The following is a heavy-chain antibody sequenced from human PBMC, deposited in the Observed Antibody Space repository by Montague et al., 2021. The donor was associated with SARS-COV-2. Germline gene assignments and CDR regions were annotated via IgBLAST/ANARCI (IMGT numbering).Heavy chain of an antibody. CDR1: GGSISNYY. D-gene: IGHD3-22*01. Sequence: SETLSLICTVSGGSISNYYWSWIRQPPGRGLEWIGYIYYSGSTDYSPSLKSRVTISLDTSKNQFSLKVTSVTAADTAVYYCARGGGYYNYGLDVWGPGTTVSASS. CDR2: IYYSGST. CDR3: ARGGGYYNYGLDV. J-gene: IGHJ6*02. V-gene: IGHV4-59*01.